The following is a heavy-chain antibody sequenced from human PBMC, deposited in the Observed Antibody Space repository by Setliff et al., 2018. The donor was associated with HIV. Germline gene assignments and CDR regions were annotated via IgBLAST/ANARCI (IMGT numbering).Heavy chain of an antibody. J-gene: IGHJ4*02. D-gene: IGHD6-19*01. Sequence: LRLSCAASGFIFSGYTMVWVRQAPGKGLEWVSGLSATGVTTHYADSVKGRSTISRDNSKDTLYLQLNSLRAEDTAVYYCVKDELGSYSSGWFFDQWGQGTLVTVS. CDR1: GFIFSGYT. CDR3: VKDELGSYSSGWFFDQ. V-gene: IGHV3-23*01. CDR2: LSATGVTT.